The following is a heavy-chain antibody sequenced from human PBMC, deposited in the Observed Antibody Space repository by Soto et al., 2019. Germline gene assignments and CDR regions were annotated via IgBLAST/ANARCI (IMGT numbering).Heavy chain of an antibody. J-gene: IGHJ6*02. CDR2: IYYSGST. D-gene: IGHD2-8*02. CDR3: ARDTSSDARGSVGGMDV. CDR1: GGSISSGGYY. V-gene: IGHV4-31*03. Sequence: SETLSLTCTVSGGSISSGGYYWSWIRQHPGKGLEWIGYIYYSGSTYYNPSLKSRVTISVDTSKNQFSLKLSSVTAADTAVYYCARDTSSDARGSVGGMDVWGQGTTVTVSS.